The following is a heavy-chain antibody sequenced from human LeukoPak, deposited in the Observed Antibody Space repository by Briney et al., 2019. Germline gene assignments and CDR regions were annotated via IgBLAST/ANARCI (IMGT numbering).Heavy chain of an antibody. CDR3: ARDYGGSSPFDY. J-gene: IGHJ4*02. CDR1: EFTLRRYG. V-gene: IGHV3-30*03. CDR2: ISYDGSNK. Sequence: GGSLRLSCAASEFTLRRYGMHWVRQAPGKGLEWVALISYDGSNKYYADSVKGRFTISRDNSKNTLYLHMNSLRAEDTAVYYCARDYGGSSPFDYWGQGTLVTVSS. D-gene: IGHD4-23*01.